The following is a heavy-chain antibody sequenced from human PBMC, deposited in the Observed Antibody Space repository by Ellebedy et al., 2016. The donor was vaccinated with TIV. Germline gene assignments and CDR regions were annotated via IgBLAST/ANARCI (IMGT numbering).Heavy chain of an antibody. CDR2: ITFDGSNK. D-gene: IGHD4-23*01. CDR1: GFTFSSNE. J-gene: IGHJ4*02. CDR3: ARDPSGGASRGLDY. V-gene: IGHV3-30*01. Sequence: GESLKISCAASGFTFSSNEMNWVRQAPGKGLEWVAVITFDGSNKYYADSVKGRFTISRDNSKNTLYLQVNSLRGEDTAVYYCARDPSGGASRGLDYWGQGTLVTVSS.